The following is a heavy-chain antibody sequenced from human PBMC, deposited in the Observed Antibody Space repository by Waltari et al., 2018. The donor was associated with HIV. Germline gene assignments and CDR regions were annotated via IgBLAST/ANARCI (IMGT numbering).Heavy chain of an antibody. CDR1: GYTFTGYY. Sequence: QVQLVQSGAEVKKPGASVKVSCKASGYTFTGYYLHWVRQAPGQGLEWIGWINPNSGGTNYEQKFQGKVTMTRDTSISTAYMELSRLRSDDTAVYYCATHLHYYDSSGYLDYWGHGTLVTVSS. D-gene: IGHD3-22*01. CDR2: INPNSGGT. J-gene: IGHJ4*01. V-gene: IGHV1-2*02. CDR3: ATHLHYYDSSGYLDY.